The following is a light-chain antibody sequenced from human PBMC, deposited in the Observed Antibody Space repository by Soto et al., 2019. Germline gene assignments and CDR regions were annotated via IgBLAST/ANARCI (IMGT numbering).Light chain of an antibody. J-gene: IGKJ1*01. V-gene: IGKV3-20*01. Sequence: EIVLTQSPGTLSLSPGERATLSCRASQTVSSNYLAWYQQKPGQAPRLLIYGASSWATGIPDRFSGSGSGTDFTLTISRLEPEDFAVYYCQQYGSSQSFGQGTKVEIK. CDR2: GAS. CDR1: QTVSSNY. CDR3: QQYGSSQS.